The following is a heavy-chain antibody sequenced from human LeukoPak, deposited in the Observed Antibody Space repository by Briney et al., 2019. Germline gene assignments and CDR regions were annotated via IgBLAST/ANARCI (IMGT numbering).Heavy chain of an antibody. CDR1: GGSISSYY. D-gene: IGHD3-16*01. J-gene: IGHJ4*02. Sequence: PSETLSLTCTVSGGSISSYYWGWIRQPAGKGLEWIGRIYTSGSTKYNPSLKSRVTMSVDTSKNQFSLKLSSVTAADTAVYYCARDRSLGELTTESPSFDYWGQGTLVTVSS. V-gene: IGHV4-4*07. CDR3: ARDRSLGELTTESPSFDY. CDR2: IYTSGST.